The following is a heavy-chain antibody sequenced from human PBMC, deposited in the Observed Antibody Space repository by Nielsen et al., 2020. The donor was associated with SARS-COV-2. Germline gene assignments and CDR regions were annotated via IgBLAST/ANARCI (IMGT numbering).Heavy chain of an antibody. J-gene: IGHJ4*02. CDR2: ISSSSSYT. CDR3: AKVNHSSGNYYPDY. CDR1: GFTFSDYY. D-gene: IGHD1-26*01. Sequence: GESLKISCAASGFTFSDYYMSWIRQAPGKGLEWVSYISSSSSYTNYADSVKGRFTISRDNSKSTLYLQMNSLRAEDTAIYYCAKVNHSSGNYYPDYWGQGTLVTVAS. V-gene: IGHV3-11*05.